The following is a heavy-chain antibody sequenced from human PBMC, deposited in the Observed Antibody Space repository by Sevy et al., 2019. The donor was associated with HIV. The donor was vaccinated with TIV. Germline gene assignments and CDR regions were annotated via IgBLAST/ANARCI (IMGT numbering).Heavy chain of an antibody. CDR3: ARDLVKGKVAVAERYYYYMDV. V-gene: IGHV4-4*07. D-gene: IGHD6-19*01. J-gene: IGHJ6*03. Sequence: SETLSLTCTVSGGSISSYYWSWIRQPAGKGLEWIGRIYTSGSTNYNPSLKSRVTMSVDTSKNQFSLKLSSVTAADTAVYYCARDLVKGKVAVAERYYYYMDVWGKGTTVTVS. CDR1: GGSISSYY. CDR2: IYTSGST.